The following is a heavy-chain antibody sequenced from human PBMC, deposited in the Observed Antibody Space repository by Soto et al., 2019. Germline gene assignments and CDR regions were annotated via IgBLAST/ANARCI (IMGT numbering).Heavy chain of an antibody. D-gene: IGHD2-15*01. Sequence: PGGSLRLPCAASGFTFSSYGMNWVRQAPGKGLEWVAVISYDGSNKYYADSVQGRFTISRDNSKNTLYLQMNSLRAEDTAVYYCAKAFPSYSSMRVWFDPWGQGTLVTVSS. CDR2: ISYDGSNK. CDR1: GFTFSSYG. CDR3: AKAFPSYSSMRVWFDP. V-gene: IGHV3-30*18. J-gene: IGHJ5*02.